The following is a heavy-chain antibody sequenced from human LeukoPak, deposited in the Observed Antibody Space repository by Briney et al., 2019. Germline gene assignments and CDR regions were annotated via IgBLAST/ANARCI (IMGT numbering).Heavy chain of an antibody. J-gene: IGHJ4*02. CDR1: GFTFSDYY. CDR2: INSSGSTI. CDR3: ARDLGVAGSYQSGY. V-gene: IGHV3-11*01. Sequence: PGGSLRLSCAASGFTFSDYYMSWIRQAPGKGLEWVSFINSSGSTIYYADCVKGRFTIYRENAKNSLYLQMNRLRAEDTAVYYCARDLGVAGSYQSGYWGQGTLVTVSS. D-gene: IGHD1-26*01.